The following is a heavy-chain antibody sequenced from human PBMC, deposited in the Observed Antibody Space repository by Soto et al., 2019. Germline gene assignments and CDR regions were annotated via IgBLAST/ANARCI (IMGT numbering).Heavy chain of an antibody. Sequence: QVHLVQSGAAVKKPGASVKVSCKGSGYDFTTYGITWVRQAPGQGLEWMAWISAHNGNTDYAQKLQGRVTVTRDTSTSTAYMKLRRLRSDDTALYYCARGRYGDYWGQGALVTASS. D-gene: IGHD1-1*01. CDR2: ISAHNGNT. CDR3: ARGRYGDY. J-gene: IGHJ4*02. V-gene: IGHV1-18*01. CDR1: GYDFTTYG.